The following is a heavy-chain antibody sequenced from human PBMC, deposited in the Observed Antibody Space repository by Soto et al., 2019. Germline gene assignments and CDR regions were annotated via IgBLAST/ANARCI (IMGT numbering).Heavy chain of an antibody. CDR1: GGSISSYY. CDR2: FYYSGST. D-gene: IGHD3-22*01. Sequence: SETLSLTCTVPGGSISSYYWSWIRQPPGKGLEWIGYFYYSGSTNYNPPLKGRSPISVHTPKNQFSRKLSSVTAANTAVYYWARGSPHHYYISGGYYHLENYYVMAVWGQGTTVPVSS. V-gene: IGHV4-59*01. J-gene: IGHJ6*02. CDR3: ARGSPHHYYISGGYYHLENYYVMAV.